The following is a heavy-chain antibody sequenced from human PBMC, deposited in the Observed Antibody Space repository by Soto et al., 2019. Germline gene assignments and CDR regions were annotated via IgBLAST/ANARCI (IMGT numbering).Heavy chain of an antibody. V-gene: IGHV3-23*04. J-gene: IGHJ6*02. Sequence: EVQLVESGGGLVQPGGSLRLSCAASGFTFSAHDMSWVRQDPGKGLEWVSGISGSGGSKYYADSVRGRFTISRDNLDNTLDLQFTSLRAEDTSVYYCAKDRGVRGINYFSSGSDVWGQGTTVTVSS. CDR2: ISGSGGSK. CDR1: GFTFSAHD. CDR3: AKDRGVRGINYFSSGSDV. D-gene: IGHD3-10*01.